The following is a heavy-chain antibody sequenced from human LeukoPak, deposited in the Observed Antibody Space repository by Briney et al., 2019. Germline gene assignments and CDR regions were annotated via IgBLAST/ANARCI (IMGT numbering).Heavy chain of an antibody. V-gene: IGHV4-59*01. J-gene: IGHJ4*02. CDR1: GGSFSGYY. D-gene: IGHD6-19*01. Sequence: SETLSLTCAVYGGSFSGYYWSWIRQPPGKGLEWIGYIYYSGSTNYNPSLKSRVTISVDTSKNQFSLKLSSVTAADTAVYYCARASRSSEVDYWGQGTLVTVSS. CDR3: ARASRSSEVDY. CDR2: IYYSGST.